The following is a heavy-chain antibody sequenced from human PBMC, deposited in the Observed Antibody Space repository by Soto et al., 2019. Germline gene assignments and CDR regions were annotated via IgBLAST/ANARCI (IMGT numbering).Heavy chain of an antibody. Sequence: XGSLRLSCVVDNMTFTYAWMSWVRQAPGKGLEWVGRIKATAYGGTTDYAAPVKGRFSISRDDSKNTLYLEMNSLRTEDTGTYFCTTDDTSGHYFQHWGLGTLVTVSS. V-gene: IGHV3-15*01. CDR3: TTDDTSGHYFQH. J-gene: IGHJ4*02. D-gene: IGHD2-15*01. CDR2: IKATAYGGTT. CDR1: NMTFTYAW.